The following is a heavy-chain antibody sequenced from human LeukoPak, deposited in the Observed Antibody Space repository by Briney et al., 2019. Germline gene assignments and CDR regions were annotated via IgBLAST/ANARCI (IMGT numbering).Heavy chain of an antibody. J-gene: IGHJ4*02. CDR1: GFTFSGSA. CDR2: IRTKDNNYAT. Sequence: PGGSLRLSCAASGFTFSGSAMHWVRQASGKGLEWVGHIRTKDNNYATAYAASVKGRFTISRDDSNNPAYLQMNSLKTEDTAVYYCTRLGRYYFDFWGQGTLVTVSS. CDR3: TRLGRYYFDF. V-gene: IGHV3-73*01.